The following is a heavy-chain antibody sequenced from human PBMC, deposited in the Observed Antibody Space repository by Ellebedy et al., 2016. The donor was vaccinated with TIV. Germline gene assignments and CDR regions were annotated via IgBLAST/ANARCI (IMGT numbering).Heavy chain of an antibody. V-gene: IGHV3-30*18. D-gene: IGHD1-26*01. Sequence: GGSLRLXCAASGLTFSSFAIHWVRQAPGKGLEWVAVISDDGSNKYYIDSVKGRFTISRDSSKNTLYLQMNSLRAEDTAVYYCAKIRAQWEPLDYWGQGTLVTVSS. J-gene: IGHJ4*02. CDR2: ISDDGSNK. CDR1: GLTFSSFA. CDR3: AKIRAQWEPLDY.